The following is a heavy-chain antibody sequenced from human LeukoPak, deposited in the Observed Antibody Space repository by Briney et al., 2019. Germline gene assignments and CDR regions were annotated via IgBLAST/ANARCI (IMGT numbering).Heavy chain of an antibody. CDR1: GGSFSDYY. CDR2: INHSGST. V-gene: IGHV4-34*01. Sequence: SETLSLTCAVYGGSFSDYYWSWIRQPPGKGLEWIGEINHSGSTNYNPSLKSRLTVSIDTSRNQFFLRLTSVTAADTATYYCTSLRSGIYPVFDSWGQGILVSVSS. CDR3: TSLRSGIYPVFDS. J-gene: IGHJ4*02. D-gene: IGHD1-26*01.